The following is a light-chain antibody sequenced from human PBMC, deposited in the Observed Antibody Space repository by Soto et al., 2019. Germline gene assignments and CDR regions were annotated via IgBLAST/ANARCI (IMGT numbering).Light chain of an antibody. Sequence: QSVLTQPPLVSGAPGQRVTISCTGSSSNIGAGYDVHWYQQRPGTAPKLLIYGNKNRPSGVPDRFSGSKSGTSASLAITGLQAEDEADYYCQSYDSSLSVSYVFGTGTKLTVL. J-gene: IGLJ1*01. CDR3: QSYDSSLSVSYV. V-gene: IGLV1-40*01. CDR1: SSNIGAGYD. CDR2: GNK.